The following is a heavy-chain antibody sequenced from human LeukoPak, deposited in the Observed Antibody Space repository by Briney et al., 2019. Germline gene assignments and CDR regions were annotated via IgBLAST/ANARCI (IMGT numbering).Heavy chain of an antibody. CDR1: EVTVTSNY. D-gene: IGHD3-22*01. V-gene: IGHV3-53*01. J-gene: IGHJ3*02. CDR3: VRGPRYYDDSGFHYGVFDI. Sequence: GGSLRLSCAASEVTVTSNYLSRVRQAPGKGLQWVSVIYPGGDIYYADSVKGRFIISRDNSKNTLSLQMNSLTADDTAVYYCVRGPRYYDDSGFHYGVFDIWGQGTVVTVSS. CDR2: IYPGGDI.